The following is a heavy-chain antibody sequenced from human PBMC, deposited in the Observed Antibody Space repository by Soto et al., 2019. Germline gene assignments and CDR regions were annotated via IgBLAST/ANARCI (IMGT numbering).Heavy chain of an antibody. J-gene: IGHJ4*02. CDR1: GLTFGSRA. Sequence: GGSLRLSCVASGLTFGSRAMTWVRQAPGEGLQWVSTITDTGGDAKYADSVRGRFVISRDNSKKTLYLQMTSLTAEDSAMYYCAGGSTDSYPGSRIFDFWGRGTLVTVSS. CDR2: ITDTGGDA. V-gene: IGHV3-23*01. D-gene: IGHD3-10*01. CDR3: AGGSTDSYPGSRIFDF.